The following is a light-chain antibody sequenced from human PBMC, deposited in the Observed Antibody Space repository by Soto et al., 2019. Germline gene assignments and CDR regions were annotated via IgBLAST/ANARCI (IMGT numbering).Light chain of an antibody. Sequence: VLTQSPGTLSLSPGKRATLSCRASQSVSSSYLAWYQQKPGQAPRLLIYGASNRATGIPDRFSGSGSGTDFTLTITRLEPEDFAVYYCQQYHDSYVTFGQGTKVEIK. J-gene: IGKJ1*01. CDR1: QSVSSSY. CDR3: QQYHDSYVT. V-gene: IGKV3-20*01. CDR2: GAS.